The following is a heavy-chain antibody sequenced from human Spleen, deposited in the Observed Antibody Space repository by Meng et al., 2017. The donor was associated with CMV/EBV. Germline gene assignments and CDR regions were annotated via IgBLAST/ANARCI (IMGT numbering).Heavy chain of an antibody. D-gene: IGHD3-22*01. CDR3: AHTSYYYDSSGYLKYYFDY. CDR2: SYWNDDK. J-gene: IGHJ4*02. Sequence: TSGVAVGWIRQPPGKALEWLALSYWNDDKRYSPSLKSRLTITKDTSKNQVVLTMTNMDPVDTATYYCAHTSYYYDSSGYLKYYFDYWGQGTLVTVSS. CDR1: TSGVA. V-gene: IGHV2-5*01.